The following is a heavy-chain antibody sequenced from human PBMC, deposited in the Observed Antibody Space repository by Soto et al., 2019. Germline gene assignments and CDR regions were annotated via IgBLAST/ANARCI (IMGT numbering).Heavy chain of an antibody. V-gene: IGHV3-15*07. CDR3: TTEALTTYCSTARCYPAVMDI. J-gene: IGHJ6*02. CDR1: GFTFTDVW. CDR2: IKRESDGGTA. Sequence: EVQLVESGGGLVQPGGSCRLSCADSGFTFTDVWMNWVRQAPGKGLEWVGRIKRESDGGTADHAAPVKGRFTISRDDSKNTLYLRMNSLKTEDTAVYYCTTEALTTYCSTARCYPAVMDIWGQGTTVTVSS. D-gene: IGHD2-2*01.